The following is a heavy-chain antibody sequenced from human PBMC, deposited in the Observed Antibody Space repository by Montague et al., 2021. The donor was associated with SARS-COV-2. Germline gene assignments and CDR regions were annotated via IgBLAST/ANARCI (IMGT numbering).Heavy chain of an antibody. CDR3: ARRGTGNYEILDY. CDR1: GGSMRRYY. CDR2: IYDSGGA. V-gene: IGHV4-59*01. J-gene: IGHJ4*02. D-gene: IGHD3-3*01. Sequence: SETLSLTCTISGGSMRRYYWTWIRQLPGKELEWIGSIYDSGGARYNPSLKSRVSISVDASKNQFSLRVTSVTAADTAVYFSARRGTGNYEILDYWGQGILVTVSS.